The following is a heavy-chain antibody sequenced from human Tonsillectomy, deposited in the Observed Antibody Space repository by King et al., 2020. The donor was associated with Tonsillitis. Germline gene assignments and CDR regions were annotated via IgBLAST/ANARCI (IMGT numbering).Heavy chain of an antibody. CDR2: ISSSRSYI. J-gene: IGHJ3*02. V-gene: IGHV3-21*01. CDR1: GFTFSSFS. CDR3: TSGSLYGDYGRTMVAFDI. D-gene: IGHD4-17*01. Sequence: VQLVESGGGLSKPGGSLTLSCPPSGFTFSSFSINWARQPPGRGREWLSSISSSRSYISHADSVKGRFTIPRDNAKNSLYLQINSVRAEDTAVYYCTSGSLYGDYGRTMVAFDIWGQGTMVTVSS.